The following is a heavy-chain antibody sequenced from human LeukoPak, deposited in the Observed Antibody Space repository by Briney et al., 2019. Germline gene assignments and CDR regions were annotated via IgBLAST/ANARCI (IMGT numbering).Heavy chain of an antibody. D-gene: IGHD3-16*02. CDR2: INTNTGNP. CDR1: GYTFTSYA. J-gene: IGHJ4*02. CDR3: ARDALRLGELSLRGPNEFDY. V-gene: IGHV7-4-1*02. Sequence: ASVKVSCKASGYTFTSYAMNWVRQAPGQGLEWMGWINTNTGNPTYAQGFTGRFVFSLDTSVSTAYLQISSLKAEDTAVYYCARDALRLGELSLRGPNEFDYWGQGTLVTVSS.